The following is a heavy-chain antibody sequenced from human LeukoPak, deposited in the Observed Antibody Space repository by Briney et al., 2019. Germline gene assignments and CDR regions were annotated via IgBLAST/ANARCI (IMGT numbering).Heavy chain of an antibody. Sequence: GGSLRLSCVGSGFTFRSHAMSWVRQAPEKGLEFVSGIYENGGTTYYADSVKGRFSISRDNSKNTLYLQMDSLRGEDTAVYYCAKQLGYCSDGSCYFPYWGQGTLVTVSS. CDR2: IYENGGTT. J-gene: IGHJ4*02. V-gene: IGHV3-23*01. CDR3: AKQLGYCSDGSCYFPY. D-gene: IGHD2-15*01. CDR1: GFTFRSHA.